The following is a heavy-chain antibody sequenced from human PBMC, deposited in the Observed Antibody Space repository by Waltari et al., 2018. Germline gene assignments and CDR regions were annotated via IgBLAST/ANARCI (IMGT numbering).Heavy chain of an antibody. CDR2: IYTSGST. Sequence: QVQLQESGPGLVKPSETLSLTCTVSGGSISSYYWSWIRQPAGKGLEWIGRIYTSGSTNHNPSLKSRVTMSVDTSKNQFSLKLSSVTAADTAVYYCARDSELRFLEWLSPRNYYYYMDVWGKGTTVTVSS. J-gene: IGHJ6*03. D-gene: IGHD3-3*01. CDR3: ARDSELRFLEWLSPRNYYYYMDV. CDR1: GGSISSYY. V-gene: IGHV4-4*07.